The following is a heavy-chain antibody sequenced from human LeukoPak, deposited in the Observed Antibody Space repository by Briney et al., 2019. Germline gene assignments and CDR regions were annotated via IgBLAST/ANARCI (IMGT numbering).Heavy chain of an antibody. CDR3: ARDCSSTSCSLDY. CDR1: GFTFSSYS. D-gene: IGHD2-2*01. CDR2: ISSSSSYI. Sequence: GGSLRLSCAASGFTFSSYSMNWVRQAPGKGLEWVSSISSSSSYIYYADSVKGRFTISRDNAKNSLYLQINSLRAEDTAVYYCARDCSSTSCSLDYWGQGTLVTVSS. J-gene: IGHJ4*02. V-gene: IGHV3-21*01.